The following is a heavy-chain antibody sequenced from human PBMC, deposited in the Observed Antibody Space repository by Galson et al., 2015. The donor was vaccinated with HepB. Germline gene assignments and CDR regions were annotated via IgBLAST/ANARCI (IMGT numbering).Heavy chain of an antibody. CDR3: ARVVYYDFWNGFGP. J-gene: IGHJ5*02. CDR2: INHSGSP. V-gene: IGHV4-34*01. D-gene: IGHD3-3*01. Sequence: TLSLTCAVYGGSFSAYYWSWIRQPPGKGLEWIGEINHSGSPNYNPSLKSRVTISVDTSKNRFSLKLSAVTAADTAVYYCARVVYYDFWNGFGPWGQGTLVTVSS. CDR1: GGSFSAYY.